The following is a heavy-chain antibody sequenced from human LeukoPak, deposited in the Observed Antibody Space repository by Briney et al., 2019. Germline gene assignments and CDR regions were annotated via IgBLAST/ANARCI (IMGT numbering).Heavy chain of an antibody. Sequence: GGTLRLSCAAAGFSFKSYSMNWVRQAPGKGLEWVSFITSTSSDLFYADSVKGRFTVSRDNARNSLYLQMNNLRAEDTAVYYCARAAGHYFDYWGQGSLVTVSS. J-gene: IGHJ4*02. CDR2: ITSTSSDL. V-gene: IGHV3-21*01. D-gene: IGHD3-10*01. CDR3: ARAAGHYFDY. CDR1: GFSFKSYS.